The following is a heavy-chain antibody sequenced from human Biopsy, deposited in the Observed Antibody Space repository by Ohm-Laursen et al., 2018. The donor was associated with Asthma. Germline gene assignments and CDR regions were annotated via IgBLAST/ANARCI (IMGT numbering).Heavy chain of an antibody. Sequence: ASVKASCKPSGYTFNSAGITWVRQAPGQGLEWMGWISVYNGNTRVAQKLQDRVTMITDTSTSTAYMELRSLRPDDTAVYFCARAVDYSHYYGIDVWGQGTTVTVS. CDR2: ISVYNGNT. CDR1: GYTFNSAG. D-gene: IGHD3-10*01. V-gene: IGHV1-18*01. J-gene: IGHJ6*02. CDR3: ARAVDYSHYYGIDV.